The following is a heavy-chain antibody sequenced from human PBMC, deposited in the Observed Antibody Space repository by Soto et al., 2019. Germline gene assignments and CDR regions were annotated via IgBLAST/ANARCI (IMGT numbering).Heavy chain of an antibody. J-gene: IGHJ4*02. Sequence: TSETLSLTCTVSGGSISSYYWSWIRQPPGKGLAWIGYIYYSGSTNYNPSLKSRVTISVDTSKNQFSLRLSSVTAADTAVYYCARQKFITMIAHWGQGTLVTVSS. V-gene: IGHV4-59*08. CDR2: IYYSGST. CDR1: GGSISSYY. D-gene: IGHD3-22*01. CDR3: ARQKFITMIAH.